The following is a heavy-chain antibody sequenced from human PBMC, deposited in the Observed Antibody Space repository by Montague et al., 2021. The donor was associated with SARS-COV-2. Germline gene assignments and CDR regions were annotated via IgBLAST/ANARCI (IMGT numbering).Heavy chain of an antibody. V-gene: IGHV3-23*01. D-gene: IGHD3-16*01. CDR2: ISGSADGT. CDR3: AKDGQGEPHHIYSFDY. CDR1: GFTFSTYA. Sequence: SLRLSCAASGFTFSTYAMSWVRQAPGKGLEWVSGISGSADGTYYADSVKGRFTISRDDSKNTVYLQMNGLRAEDTAEYSCAKDGQGEPHHIYSFDYWGQGALVTVSS. J-gene: IGHJ4*02.